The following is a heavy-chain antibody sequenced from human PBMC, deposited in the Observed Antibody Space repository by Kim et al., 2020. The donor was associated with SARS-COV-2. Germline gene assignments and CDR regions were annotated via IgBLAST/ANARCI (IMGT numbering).Heavy chain of an antibody. CDR2: ISGSDGST. D-gene: IGHD3-16*01. Sequence: GGSLRLSCGVSGFSVSNFAMNWVRQAPGKGLEWVAGISGSDGSTYYTDSVKGRFTISRDSSRNALYLQMTSLRAEDTAVYYCAKLSVGELVAYWGQGSLVTVSS. V-gene: IGHV3-23*01. CDR3: AKLSVGELVAY. CDR1: GFSVSNFA. J-gene: IGHJ4*02.